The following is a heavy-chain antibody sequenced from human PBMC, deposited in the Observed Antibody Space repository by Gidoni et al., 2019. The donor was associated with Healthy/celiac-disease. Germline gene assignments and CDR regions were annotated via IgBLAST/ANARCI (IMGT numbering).Heavy chain of an antibody. CDR3: AREGETGYSSGWYPD. D-gene: IGHD6-19*01. CDR2: IYYSGST. Sequence: QVQLQESGPGLVKPSETLSLTCTVSGGSISSYYWSWIRQPPGKGLEWIGYIYYSGSTNYNPSLKSRVTISVDTSKNQFSLKLSSVTAADTDVYYCAREGETGYSSGWYPDWGQGTLVTVSS. CDR1: GGSISSYY. V-gene: IGHV4-59*01. J-gene: IGHJ4*02.